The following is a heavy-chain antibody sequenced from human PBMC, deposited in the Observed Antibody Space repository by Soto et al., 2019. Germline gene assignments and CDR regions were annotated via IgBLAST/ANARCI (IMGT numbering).Heavy chain of an antibody. CDR1: GGSISSYY. Sequence: SETLSLTCTVSGGSISSYYWSWIRQPPGKGLEWIGYIYYSGSTNYNPSLKSRVTISVDTSKNQFSLKLSSVTAADTAVYYCARRYYGGNRYYFDYWGQGTLVTVSS. CDR3: ARRYYGGNRYYFDY. J-gene: IGHJ4*02. D-gene: IGHD4-17*01. V-gene: IGHV4-59*08. CDR2: IYYSGST.